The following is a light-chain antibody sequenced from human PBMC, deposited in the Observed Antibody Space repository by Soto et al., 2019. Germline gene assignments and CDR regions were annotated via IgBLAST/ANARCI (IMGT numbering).Light chain of an antibody. CDR2: GAS. J-gene: IGKJ1*01. V-gene: IGKV3-20*01. CDR3: PQYETSPWT. Sequence: EIVLTQSPDTLSFSPGERATLSCRASQSASTYLAWYQQKPGQAPRLVMYGASNRATDIPDRFTGSGSGTDFTLTINSLEPEDFAVYYCPQYETSPWTFGQGTRVDIK. CDR1: QSASTY.